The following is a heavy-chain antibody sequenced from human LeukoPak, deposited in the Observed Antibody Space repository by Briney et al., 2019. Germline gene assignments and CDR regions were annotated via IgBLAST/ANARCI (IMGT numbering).Heavy chain of an antibody. J-gene: IGHJ5*02. CDR1: GFPFTTYG. D-gene: IGHD1-1*01. CDR2: ISGSGGVA. CDR3: ARDRYSSTWNKRWFDT. Sequence: GGTLRLSCAASGFPFTTYGISWVRQAPGKGLEWVSVISGSGGVAYYVDSVKGRFTISRDNSKNTVYLEMNSLRVEDTAVYYCARDRYSSTWNKRWFDTWGQGTLVTVSS. V-gene: IGHV3-23*01.